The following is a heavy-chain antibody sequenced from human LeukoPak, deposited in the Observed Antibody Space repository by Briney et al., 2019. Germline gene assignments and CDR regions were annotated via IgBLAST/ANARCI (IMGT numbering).Heavy chain of an antibody. D-gene: IGHD3-22*01. Sequence: GASVKVSCKASGYTFTSYGISWVRQAPGQGLEWMGWISAYNGNTNYAQKFQGRVTMTTDTSTSTAYMELRSLRSDDTAVYYCARGRRFMVITTISYFDYWGQGTLVTVSS. CDR3: ARGRRFMVITTISYFDY. J-gene: IGHJ4*02. CDR2: ISAYNGNT. V-gene: IGHV1-18*01. CDR1: GYTFTSYG.